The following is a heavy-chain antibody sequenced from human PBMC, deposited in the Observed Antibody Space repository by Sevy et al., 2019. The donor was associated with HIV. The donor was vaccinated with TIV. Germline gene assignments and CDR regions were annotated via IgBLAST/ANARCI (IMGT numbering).Heavy chain of an antibody. V-gene: IGHV3-33*01. CDR3: ARDLDYGDKYYFGY. Sequence: GGSLRLSCAASGFTFSSYGMHWVRQAPGKGLEWVAVIWYDGSNKYYADSVKGRFTISRDNSKNTLYLQMNSLRAEDTAVYYCARDLDYGDKYYFGYWGQGTLVTVSS. D-gene: IGHD4-17*01. CDR1: GFTFSSYG. J-gene: IGHJ4*02. CDR2: IWYDGSNK.